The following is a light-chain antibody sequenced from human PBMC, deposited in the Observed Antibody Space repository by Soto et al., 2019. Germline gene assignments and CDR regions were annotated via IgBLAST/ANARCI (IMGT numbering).Light chain of an antibody. CDR2: DAS. V-gene: IGKV3-11*01. CDR1: QSVSSY. J-gene: IGKJ1*01. CDR3: QQYNNWPRT. Sequence: EIVLTQSPATLSLSPGERATLSRRASQSVSSYLAWYQQKPGQAPSLLIYDASNRATGIPARFSGSGSGTDFTLTISSIEPEDFAAYDCQQYNNWPRTVGQGTKVDIK.